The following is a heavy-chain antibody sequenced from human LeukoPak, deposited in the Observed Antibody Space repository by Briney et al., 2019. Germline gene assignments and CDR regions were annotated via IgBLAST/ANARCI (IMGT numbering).Heavy chain of an antibody. Sequence: GGSLRLSCAASGFTFSAYTMNWVRQAPGKGLEWVSSITSSSSYKYYADSVKGRFTTSRDNAKNSLYLQMNSLGAEDTAVYYCARGSGSYFGYWGQGTLVTVSS. CDR3: ARGSGSYFGY. CDR2: ITSSSSYK. V-gene: IGHV3-21*01. J-gene: IGHJ4*02. D-gene: IGHD1-26*01. CDR1: GFTFSAYT.